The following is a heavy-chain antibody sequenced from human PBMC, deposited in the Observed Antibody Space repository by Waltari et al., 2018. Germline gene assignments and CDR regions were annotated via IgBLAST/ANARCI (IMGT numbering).Heavy chain of an antibody. D-gene: IGHD3-22*01. V-gene: IGHV4-4*07. Sequence: QMQLQESGPGLVKPSETLSLICTVSGGPITRDYWSWIRQSAGKGLEWIGRISASGSTDYNPSLESRVTMSADTSKNHFSLTLTYVTAEDAAVYYCARDPVIRSAYHYYYYGMDVWGQGTTVTVSS. CDR3: ARDPVIRSAYHYYYYGMDV. CDR2: ISASGST. J-gene: IGHJ6*02. CDR1: GGPITRDY.